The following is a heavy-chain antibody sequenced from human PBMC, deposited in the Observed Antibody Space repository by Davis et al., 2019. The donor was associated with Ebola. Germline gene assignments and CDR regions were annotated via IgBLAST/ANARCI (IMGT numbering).Heavy chain of an antibody. Sequence: ASVQVSCKTSGYTFTTYDINWVRQATGQGLEWMGWMNPNSGNTGYAQQFQDRITMTRNISTGTAYMELNSLRSEDTAVYYCARRVGARSGFDYWGQGTLGHRLL. CDR1: GYTFTTYD. J-gene: IGHJ4*01. V-gene: IGHV1-8*01. CDR2: MNPNSGNT. D-gene: IGHD1-26*01. CDR3: ARRVGARSGFDY.